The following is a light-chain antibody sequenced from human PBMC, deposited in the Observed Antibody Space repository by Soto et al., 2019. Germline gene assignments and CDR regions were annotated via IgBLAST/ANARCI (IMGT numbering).Light chain of an antibody. Sequence: EIVLTQSPATLSLSPGERATLSCRASQSVSSYLAWYQQKPGQAPRLLIYDASNRATGIPARFSGSGSGTDFTLTISSLEPEYFAVYYCQQRSTWGTFGQGTKVEI. CDR2: DAS. CDR3: QQRSTWGT. CDR1: QSVSSY. V-gene: IGKV3-11*01. J-gene: IGKJ1*01.